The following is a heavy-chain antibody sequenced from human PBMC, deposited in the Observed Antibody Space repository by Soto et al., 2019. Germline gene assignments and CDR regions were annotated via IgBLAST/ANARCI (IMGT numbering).Heavy chain of an antibody. Sequence: QVQLVQSGAEVKKPGSSVKVSCKASGGTFSSYTLSWVRQAPGQGREWMGSIIPILGIANYAQKFQGRVTITADKSTRTAYMELSSLRSEDTAVYYCAREYRYCSIPSCPFDYWGQGTLVTVSS. CDR1: GGTFSSYT. J-gene: IGHJ4*02. CDR3: AREYRYCSIPSCPFDY. D-gene: IGHD2-2*01. CDR2: IIPILGIA. V-gene: IGHV1-69*02.